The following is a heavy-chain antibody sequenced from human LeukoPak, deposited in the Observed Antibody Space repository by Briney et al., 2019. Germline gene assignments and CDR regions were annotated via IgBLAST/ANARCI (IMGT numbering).Heavy chain of an antibody. Sequence: PSETLSLTCTVSGGSISSYFWSWIRQSPGKGLEWIGYVYYTGNTNYNPSLKSRVTISVDTSENQFSLRLSSVTAADTAVYYCAREWVADDAFDIWGQGTMVTVSS. D-gene: IGHD2-15*01. CDR2: VYYTGNT. CDR1: GGSISSYF. J-gene: IGHJ3*02. V-gene: IGHV4-59*12. CDR3: AREWVADDAFDI.